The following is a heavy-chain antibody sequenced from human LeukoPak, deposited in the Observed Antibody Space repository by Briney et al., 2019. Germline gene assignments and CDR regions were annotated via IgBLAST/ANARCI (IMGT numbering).Heavy chain of an antibody. CDR1: GFTFSSYS. D-gene: IGHD2-15*01. CDR2: ISSSSSYI. Sequence: GGSLRLSCAASGFTFSSYSMNWVRQAPGKGLEWVSSISSSSSYIYYADSVKGRFTISRDNAKNSLFLQMNSLRAEDTAVCYCARVLRYCSGGNCYSGGLGYMDVWGKGTTVTISS. V-gene: IGHV3-21*04. CDR3: ARVLRYCSGGNCYSGGLGYMDV. J-gene: IGHJ6*03.